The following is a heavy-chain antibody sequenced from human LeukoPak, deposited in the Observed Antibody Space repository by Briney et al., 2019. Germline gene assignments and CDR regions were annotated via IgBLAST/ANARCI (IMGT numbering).Heavy chain of an antibody. CDR2: IYYSGST. V-gene: IGHV4-39*01. Sequence: SETLSLTCTVSGGSISSSSYYWGWIRQPPGKGLEWIGSIYYSGSTYYNPSLKSRVTISVDTSKNQFSLKLSSVTAADTAVYYCAGSTYYYDSSGYYNFDYWGQGTLVTVSS. CDR3: AGSTYYYDSSGYYNFDY. D-gene: IGHD3-22*01. CDR1: GGSISSSSYY. J-gene: IGHJ4*02.